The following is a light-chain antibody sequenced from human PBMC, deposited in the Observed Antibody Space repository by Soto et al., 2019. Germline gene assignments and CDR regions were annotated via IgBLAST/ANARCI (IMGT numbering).Light chain of an antibody. CDR3: QQYGSSLPWT. CDR1: QSVSGRY. CDR2: GAS. Sequence: IVLTQSPGTLSLSPGERATLSCRASQSVSGRYLAWYQQKPGQSPRLLIYGASTRATGIPDRFSGSGSGTVFTLTISRLEPEDFAVYYCQQYGSSLPWTFGQGTTVEMK. V-gene: IGKV3-20*01. J-gene: IGKJ1*01.